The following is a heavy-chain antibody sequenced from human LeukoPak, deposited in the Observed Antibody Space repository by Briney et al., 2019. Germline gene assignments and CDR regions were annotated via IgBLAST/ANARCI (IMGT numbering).Heavy chain of an antibody. CDR1: GFTVSSNY. D-gene: IGHD2-15*01. V-gene: IGHV3-66*02. J-gene: IGHJ4*02. CDR3: ARARGLLASDYDY. Sequence: PGGSLRLSCAASGFTVSSNYMSWVRQAPGKGLEWVSVIYSGGSTYYADSVKGRFTISRDNSKNTLYLQMNSLRAEGTAVYYCARARGLLASDYDYWGQGTLVTVSS. CDR2: IYSGGST.